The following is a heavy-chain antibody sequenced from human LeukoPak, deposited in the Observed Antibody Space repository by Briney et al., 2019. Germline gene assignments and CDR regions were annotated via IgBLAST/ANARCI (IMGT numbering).Heavy chain of an antibody. CDR3: AKEYDSGGYGANFDY. D-gene: IGHD3-10*01. V-gene: IGHV3-30*02. CDR2: IWYDGSNK. J-gene: IGHJ4*02. Sequence: GGSLRLSCAASGFTFSSYGMHWVRQAPGKGLEWVAVIWYDGSNKYYADSVKDRFTISRDNSKNTMYLQMNSLRAEDTAVYYCAKEYDSGGYGANFDYWGQGTLVTVSS. CDR1: GFTFSSYG.